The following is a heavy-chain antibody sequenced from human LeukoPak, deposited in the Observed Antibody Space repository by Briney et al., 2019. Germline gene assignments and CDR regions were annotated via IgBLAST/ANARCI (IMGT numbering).Heavy chain of an antibody. CDR2: ISSSSSYI. Sequence: PGGSLRLSCAASGFTFSSYSMNWVRQAPGKGLEWVSSISSSSSYIYYADSVKGRFTISRDNAKNSLYLQMNSLRAEDTAVYYCARGGPSGWYSFYYYYMDVWGKGTTVTVSS. J-gene: IGHJ6*03. D-gene: IGHD6-19*01. V-gene: IGHV3-21*01. CDR1: GFTFSSYS. CDR3: ARGGPSGWYSFYYYYMDV.